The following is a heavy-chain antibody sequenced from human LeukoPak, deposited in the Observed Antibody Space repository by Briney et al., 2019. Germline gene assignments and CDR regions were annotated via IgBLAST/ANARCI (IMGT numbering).Heavy chain of an antibody. CDR3: AKDHSSGWRKGSFDY. D-gene: IGHD6-19*01. J-gene: IGHJ4*02. CDR2: ISWNSGSI. Sequence: GRSLRLSCAASGLTFDDYAMHWVRQAPGKGLEWVSGISWNSGSIGYADSVKGRFTISRDNAKNSLYLQMNSLRAEDMALYYCAKDHSSGWRKGSFDYRGQGTLVTVSS. CDR1: GLTFDDYA. V-gene: IGHV3-9*03.